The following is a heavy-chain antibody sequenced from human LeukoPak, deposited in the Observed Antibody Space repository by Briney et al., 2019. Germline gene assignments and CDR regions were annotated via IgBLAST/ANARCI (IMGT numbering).Heavy chain of an antibody. D-gene: IGHD2-2*01. J-gene: IGHJ4*02. V-gene: IGHV4-59*01. CDR1: GASISHYY. Sequence: SETLSLTCTVSGASISHYYWSWIGQPPGRGLEWIGCAFYTGSTNYNPSLKSRVTISIDTSKSQFSLRLTSMTAADTAIYYCASLSHCSTSSCFDYWGRGTLVTVSS. CDR2: AFYTGST. CDR3: ASLSHCSTSSCFDY.